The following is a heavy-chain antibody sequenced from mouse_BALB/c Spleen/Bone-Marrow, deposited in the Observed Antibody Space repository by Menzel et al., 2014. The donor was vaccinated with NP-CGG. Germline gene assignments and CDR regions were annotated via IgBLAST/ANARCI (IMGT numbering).Heavy chain of an antibody. CDR3: ARDGNYRYAMDY. CDR1: GFTFTSYW. J-gene: IGHJ4*01. D-gene: IGHD2-1*01. V-gene: IGHV1S81*02. CDR2: INPSNGRT. Sequence: QVQLQQSGAELVKPGASVKLSCMASGFTFTSYWVYWVKQRPGQGPEWIGEINPSNGRTNYNEKFKSKATLTEDKSSSTAYMQLSSLTSEDSAIYYCARDGNYRYAMDYWGQGTSVTVSS.